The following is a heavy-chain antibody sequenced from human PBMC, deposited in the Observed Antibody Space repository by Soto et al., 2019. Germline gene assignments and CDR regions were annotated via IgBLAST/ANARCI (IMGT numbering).Heavy chain of an antibody. CDR2: ITPIFGTA. D-gene: IGHD1-26*01. V-gene: IGHV1-69*06. CDR1: GCTFSSYA. CDR3: ARAGGLLLPPPYYFDY. Sequence: GASVKVSCKASGCTFSSYAISWVRQAPGQGLEWMGGITPIFGTANYAQKFQGRVTITADKSTSTAYMELSSLRSEDTAVYYCARAGGLLLPPPYYFDYWGQGTLVTVSS. J-gene: IGHJ4*02.